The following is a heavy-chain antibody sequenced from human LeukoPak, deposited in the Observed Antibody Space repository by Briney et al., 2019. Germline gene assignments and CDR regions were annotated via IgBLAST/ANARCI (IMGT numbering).Heavy chain of an antibody. Sequence: PGGSLRLSCAASGFTFSSYAVSWVRQAPVKGLEWVSAISGSGGSTYYADSVKGRFTISRDNSKNTLYLQMNSLRAEDTAVYYCGKGGYCSSTSCYTSWFDPWGQGTLVTVSS. CDR2: ISGSGGST. CDR1: GFTFSSYA. CDR3: GKGGYCSSTSCYTSWFDP. V-gene: IGHV3-23*01. D-gene: IGHD2-2*02. J-gene: IGHJ5*02.